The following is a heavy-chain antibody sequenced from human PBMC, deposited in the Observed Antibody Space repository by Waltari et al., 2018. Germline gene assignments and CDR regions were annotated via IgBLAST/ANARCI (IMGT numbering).Heavy chain of an antibody. CDR3: AKRGAPGELWFFDY. Sequence: EVQLLESGGGLVQPGGSLRLSCTVSGFTFRSYSVTWVRQAPGKGLEWVALVGSSGAATYYADSVKGRFSISRDNSRNTLYLQMNSLRAEDTAMYYCAKRGAPGELWFFDYWGQGNLVTVSS. CDR2: VGSSGAAT. CDR1: GFTFRSYS. J-gene: IGHJ4*02. D-gene: IGHD2-21*01. V-gene: IGHV3-23*01.